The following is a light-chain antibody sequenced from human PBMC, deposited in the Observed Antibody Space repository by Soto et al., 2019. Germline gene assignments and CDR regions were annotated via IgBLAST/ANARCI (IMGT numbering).Light chain of an antibody. J-gene: IGLJ2*01. CDR2: DVS. CDR1: SSDVGGYNY. V-gene: IGLV2-14*03. Sequence: QSVLTQPASVSGSPGQSITISCTGTSSDVGGYNYVSWYQQHPGKAPKLMIYDVSNRPSGVSNRFSGSKSGNTASLTISGLQAEDEANYYRSSYRTSSTLVFGGGTQLTVL. CDR3: SSYRTSSTLV.